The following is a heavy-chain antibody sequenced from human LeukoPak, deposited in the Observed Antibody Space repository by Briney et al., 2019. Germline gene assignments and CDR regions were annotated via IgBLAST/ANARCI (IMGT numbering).Heavy chain of an antibody. CDR1: GYSISSGYF. J-gene: IGHJ5*02. Sequence: PSETLSLTCTVSGYSISSGYFWGWIRQPSGKGLEWIGTIYHSGSTYYNASLESRVTISVDTSKNQFSLKLSSVTAADTAVYYCARAYSSSWYFNWFDPWGQGTLVTVSS. D-gene: IGHD6-13*01. CDR2: IYHSGST. V-gene: IGHV4-38-2*02. CDR3: ARAYSSSWYFNWFDP.